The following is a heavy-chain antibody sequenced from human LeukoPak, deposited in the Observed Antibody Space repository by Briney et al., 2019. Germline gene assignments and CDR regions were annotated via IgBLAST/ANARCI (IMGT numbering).Heavy chain of an antibody. CDR1: GFTFSSYA. CDR3: AKGDHYDTTGYDAFDI. CDR2: ISGSGGST. J-gene: IGHJ3*02. V-gene: IGHV3-23*01. Sequence: PGGSLRLSYAASGFTFSSYAMSWVRQAPGKGLEWVSAISGSGGSTYYADSVKGRFTISRDNSKNTLYLQMNSLRAEDTAVYYCAKGDHYDTTGYDAFDIWGQGTMVTVSS. D-gene: IGHD3-22*01.